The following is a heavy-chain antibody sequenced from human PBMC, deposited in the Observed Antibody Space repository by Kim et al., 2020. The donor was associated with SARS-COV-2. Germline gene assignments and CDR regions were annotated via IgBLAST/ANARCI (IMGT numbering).Heavy chain of an antibody. CDR2: IKSKTDGGTT. CDR3: TSRREPDSGSYVVFDY. D-gene: IGHD1-26*01. V-gene: IGHV3-15*01. Sequence: GGSLRLSCAASGFTFSNAWMSWVRQAPGKGLEWVGRIKSKTDGGTTDYAAPVKGRFTISRDDSKNTLYLQMNSLKTEDTAVYYCTSRREPDSGSYVVFDYSGQGTLVTVSS. CDR1: GFTFSNAW. J-gene: IGHJ4*02.